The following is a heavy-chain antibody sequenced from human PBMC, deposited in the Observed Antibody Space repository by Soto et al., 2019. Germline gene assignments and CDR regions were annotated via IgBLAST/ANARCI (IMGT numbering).Heavy chain of an antibody. D-gene: IGHD2-2*01. Sequence: EVQLVESGGGLVQPGRSLRLSCAASGFTFDDYAMHWVRQAPGKGLEWVSGISWNSGSIGYADSVKGRFTISRDNAKNSLYLQMNSLRAEDTALYYCAKGDADYWGQGTLVTVSS. J-gene: IGHJ4*02. CDR2: ISWNSGSI. V-gene: IGHV3-9*01. CDR3: AKGDADY. CDR1: GFTFDDYA.